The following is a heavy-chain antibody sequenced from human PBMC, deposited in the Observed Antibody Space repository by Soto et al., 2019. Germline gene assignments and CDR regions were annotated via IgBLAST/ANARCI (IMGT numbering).Heavy chain of an antibody. Sequence: QVQLVQSGAEVKKPGASVKVSCKASGYTFTSYDINWVRQATGQGLEWMGWMNPNSGNTGYAQKFQGRVTMTRNTSISTANMELSSLRSEDTAAYYCARERSAACTGWSDPWGQGTLVTVSS. D-gene: IGHD6-13*01. V-gene: IGHV1-8*01. J-gene: IGHJ5*02. CDR2: MNPNSGNT. CDR1: GYTFTSYD. CDR3: ARERSAACTGWSDP.